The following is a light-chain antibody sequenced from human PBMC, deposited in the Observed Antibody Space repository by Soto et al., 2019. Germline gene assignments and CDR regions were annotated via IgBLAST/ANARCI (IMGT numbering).Light chain of an antibody. V-gene: IGKV3-15*01. J-gene: IGKJ1*01. CDR1: QSVFSS. CDR2: GAA. CDR3: QQYSVSPRT. Sequence: EIVMTQSPATLSVSPGDRATLSCRASQSVFSSLAWFQQKPGQAPRLLIYGAATRATGIPARFSGSGSGTEFTLTISSLQSEDFAVYYCQQYSVSPRTFGQGTKVDIK.